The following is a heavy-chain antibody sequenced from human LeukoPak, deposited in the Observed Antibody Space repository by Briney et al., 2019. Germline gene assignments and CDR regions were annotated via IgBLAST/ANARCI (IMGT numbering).Heavy chain of an antibody. J-gene: IGHJ6*02. CDR2: ISGSSSYI. Sequence: GGSLRLSCAASGFTFSYYSINWVRQAPGKGPEWVSSISGSSSYIYYADSVKGRFTSSRDNAENSLYLQMNSLRAEDTAVYYCARDQDSSSWYDHDYYYGMDVWGQGTTAIVSS. CDR1: GFTFSYYS. V-gene: IGHV3-21*01. D-gene: IGHD6-13*01. CDR3: ARDQDSSSWYDHDYYYGMDV.